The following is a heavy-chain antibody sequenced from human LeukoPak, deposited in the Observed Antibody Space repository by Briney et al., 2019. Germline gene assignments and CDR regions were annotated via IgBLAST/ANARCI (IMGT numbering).Heavy chain of an antibody. CDR1: GFTFSSYS. J-gene: IGHJ4*02. D-gene: IGHD3-22*01. CDR2: ISSSSSYI. V-gene: IGHV3-21*01. CDR3: ASHTEKNYYDSSGYYGN. Sequence: GGSLRLSCAASGFTFSSYSMNWVRQAPGKGLEWVSSISSSSSYIYYADSVKGRFTISRDNAKNSLYLQMNSLRAEDTAVYYCASHTEKNYYDSSGYYGNWGQGTLVTVSS.